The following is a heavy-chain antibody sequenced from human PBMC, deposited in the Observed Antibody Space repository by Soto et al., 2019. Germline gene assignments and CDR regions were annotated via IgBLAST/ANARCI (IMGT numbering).Heavy chain of an antibody. V-gene: IGHV1-69*13. CDR1: GGTFSSYA. CDR3: ARDSYSSGWYSPHPPPFDY. J-gene: IGHJ4*02. Sequence: SVKVSCKASGGTFSSYAISWVRQAPGQGLEWMGGIIPIFGTANYAQKFQGRVTITADESTSTAYMELSSLRSEDTAVYYCARDSYSSGWYSPHPPPFDYWGQGTLVTVSS. D-gene: IGHD6-19*01. CDR2: IIPIFGTA.